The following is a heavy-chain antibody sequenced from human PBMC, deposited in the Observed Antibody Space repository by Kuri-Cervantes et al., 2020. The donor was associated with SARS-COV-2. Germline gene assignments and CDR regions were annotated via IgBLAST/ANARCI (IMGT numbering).Heavy chain of an antibody. V-gene: IGHV4-39*01. Sequence: SQTLSLTCTVSGGSISSSSYYWGWIRQPPGKGLEWIGSIYYSGSTYYNPSLKSRVTISVDTSKNQFSLKLSSVTAADTAVYYCARHRHWNSDDAFDIWGQGTMVTVSS. CDR1: GGSISSSSYY. J-gene: IGHJ3*02. CDR2: IYYSGST. D-gene: IGHD1-7*01. CDR3: ARHRHWNSDDAFDI.